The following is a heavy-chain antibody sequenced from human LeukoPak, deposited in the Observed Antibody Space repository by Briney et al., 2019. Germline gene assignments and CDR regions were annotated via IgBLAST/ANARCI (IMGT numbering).Heavy chain of an antibody. Sequence: GGSLRLSCAASGFTVSSNYMTWVRQAPGKGLEWVSLIYSGGSTYYADSVKGRFTISRDNSKNTLYLQMNSLRAEDTAVYHCARDGVVVPAASIAYYYYGMDVWGQGTTVTVSS. CDR2: IYSGGST. D-gene: IGHD2-2*01. V-gene: IGHV3-53*05. J-gene: IGHJ6*02. CDR3: ARDGVVVPAASIAYYYYGMDV. CDR1: GFTVSSNY.